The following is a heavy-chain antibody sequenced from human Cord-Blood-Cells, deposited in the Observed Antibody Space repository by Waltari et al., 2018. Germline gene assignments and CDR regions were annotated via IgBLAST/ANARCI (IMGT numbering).Heavy chain of an antibody. CDR2: IYHSGST. V-gene: IGHV4-4*02. Sequence: QVQLQEAGPGLVKPSGTLSLTCAVSGGSISSSNWGRWVRQPTGKGLEWIGEIYHSGSTNYNPSLKSRVTISVDKSKNQFSLKLSSVTAADTAVYYCASRHCSSTSCYLYNWFDPWGQGTLVTVSS. D-gene: IGHD2-2*01. J-gene: IGHJ5*02. CDR3: ASRHCSSTSCYLYNWFDP. CDR1: GGSISSSNW.